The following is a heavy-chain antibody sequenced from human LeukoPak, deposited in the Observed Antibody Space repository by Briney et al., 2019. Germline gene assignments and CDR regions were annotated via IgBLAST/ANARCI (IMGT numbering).Heavy chain of an antibody. CDR2: ISGSGGST. CDR1: GFTFSSYV. J-gene: IGHJ4*02. D-gene: IGHD3-22*01. V-gene: IGHV3-23*01. CDR3: AKENGHYYKGFDY. Sequence: GGSLRLSCAASGFTFSSYVMSWVRQAPGKELEWVAAISGSGGSTYYADSVKGRFTISRDNSKNTLYLEMNSLRVEDTAVYYCAKENGHYYKGFDYWGQGTLVTSSS.